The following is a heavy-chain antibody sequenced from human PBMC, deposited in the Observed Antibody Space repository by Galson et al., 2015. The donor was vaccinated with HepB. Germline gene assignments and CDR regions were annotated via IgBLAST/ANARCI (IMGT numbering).Heavy chain of an antibody. CDR2: TYYRSQWFY. CDR1: GDSVSSNSV. D-gene: IGHD1-1*01. CDR3: VRGCNDVWPRSDP. V-gene: IGHV6-1*01. J-gene: IGHJ5*02. Sequence: CAISGDSVSSNSVWNWIRQNPSRGLEWLGRTYYRSQWFYQYAEFVKGRITINPDTSKNQFSLYLNSVTPEDTAVYYCVRGCNDVWPRSDPSGQGTLVTVSS.